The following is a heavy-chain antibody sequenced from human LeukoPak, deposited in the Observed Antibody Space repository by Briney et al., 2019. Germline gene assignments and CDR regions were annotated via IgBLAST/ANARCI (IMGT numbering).Heavy chain of an antibody. V-gene: IGHV3-30*18. CDR1: GFTFSSYG. CDR2: ISYDGSNK. J-gene: IGHJ4*02. CDR3: AKGLLVVTALSGFDY. Sequence: GGSLRLSCAASGFTFSSYGMHWVRQAPGKGLEWVAVISYDGSNKHYADSVKGRFTISRDNSKNTLYLQMNSLRAEDTAVYYCAKGLLVVTALSGFDYWGQGTLVTVSS. D-gene: IGHD2-21*02.